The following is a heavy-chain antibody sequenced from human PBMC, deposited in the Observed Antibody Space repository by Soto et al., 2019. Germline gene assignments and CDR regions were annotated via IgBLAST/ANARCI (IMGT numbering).Heavy chain of an antibody. V-gene: IGHV4-59*08. CDR2: IGNSGTT. D-gene: IGHD3-22*01. Sequence: QVQLQESGPTLVKPSETLSLTCTVSGGSIRSYCWTWIRQPPGEGLEWIGCIGNSGTTNYNPSLKSRVAISIATPKNHFSLQLSSVTVADTAFYYCAGVGSIVVAPRRLMDVWGKGTTVTVSS. J-gene: IGHJ6*03. CDR1: GGSIRSYC. CDR3: AGVGSIVVAPRRLMDV.